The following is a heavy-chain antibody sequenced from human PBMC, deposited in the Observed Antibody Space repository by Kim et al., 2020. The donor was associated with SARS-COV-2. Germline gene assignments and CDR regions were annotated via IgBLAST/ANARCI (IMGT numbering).Heavy chain of an antibody. CDR2: IIPIFGTA. J-gene: IGHJ6*02. Sequence: SVKVSCKASGGTFSSYAISWVRQAPGQGLEWMGGIIPIFGTANYAQKFQGRVTITADESTSTAYMELSSLRSEDTAVYDCARDGYCSSTSCYAVERSYYGMDVWGQGTTVTVSS. CDR1: GGTFSSYA. CDR3: ARDGYCSSTSCYAVERSYYGMDV. V-gene: IGHV1-69*13. D-gene: IGHD2-2*01.